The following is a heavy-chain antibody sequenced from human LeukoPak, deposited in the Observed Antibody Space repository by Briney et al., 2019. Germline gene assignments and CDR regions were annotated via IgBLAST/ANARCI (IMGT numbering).Heavy chain of an antibody. CDR2: IKHGGST. CDR1: GGSFSGYY. J-gene: IGHJ4*02. Sequence: AETLSLTCAVYGGSFSGYYWSWIRQPPGKGLEWMGEIKHGGSTNYNQRVKSRVAISVNTSKNQFSLKLSSVTAADTAVYYCARRYRYARDYWGQGTLVTVSS. D-gene: IGHD1-26*01. V-gene: IGHV4-34*01. CDR3: ARRYRYARDY.